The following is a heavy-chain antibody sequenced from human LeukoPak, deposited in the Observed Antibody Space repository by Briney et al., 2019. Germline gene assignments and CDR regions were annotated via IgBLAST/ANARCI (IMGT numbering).Heavy chain of an antibody. D-gene: IGHD3-16*02. CDR3: AREQPVITFGGVIVRIWVFDY. J-gene: IGHJ4*02. CDR2: IIPIFGTA. Sequence: AASVKVSCKASGGTFSSYAISWVRQAPGQGHEWMGGIIPIFGTANYAQKFQGRVTITADESTSTVYMELSSLRSEDTAVYYCAREQPVITFGGVIVRIWVFDYWGQGTLVTVSS. V-gene: IGHV1-69*13. CDR1: GGTFSSYA.